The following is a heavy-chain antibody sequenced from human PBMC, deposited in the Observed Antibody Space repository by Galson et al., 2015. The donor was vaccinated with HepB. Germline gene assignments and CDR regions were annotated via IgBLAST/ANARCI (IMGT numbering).Heavy chain of an antibody. J-gene: IGHJ4*02. V-gene: IGHV3-23*01. CDR3: AKETVITIFGVVHPFDY. CDR1: GFTFTSYA. D-gene: IGHD3-3*01. Sequence: SLRLSCAASGFTFTSYAMSWVRQGPGKGLEGVSVVSGSATSTYYADSVKGRFTISRDNSKNSLYLQMNSLRAEDTAVYYCAKETVITIFGVVHPFDYWGQGTLVTVSS. CDR2: VSGSATST.